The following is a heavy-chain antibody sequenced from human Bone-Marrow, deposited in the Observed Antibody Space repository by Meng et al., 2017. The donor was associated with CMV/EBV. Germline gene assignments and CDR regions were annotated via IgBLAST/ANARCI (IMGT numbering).Heavy chain of an antibody. V-gene: IGHV4-39*07. CDR3: ARVTTLYYYYGMDV. D-gene: IGHD4-11*01. CDR2: IYYSGST. J-gene: IGHJ6*01. CDR1: GGSISSSSYY. Sequence: GSLRLSCTVSGGSISSSSYYWGWIRQPPGKGLEWIGSIYYSGSTYYNPSLKSRVTISVDTSKNQFSLKLSSVTAADTAVYYCARVTTLYYYYGMDVWGQGTTVTVSS.